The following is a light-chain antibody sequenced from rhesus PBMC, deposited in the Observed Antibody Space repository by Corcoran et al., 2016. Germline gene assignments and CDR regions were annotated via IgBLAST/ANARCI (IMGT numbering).Light chain of an antibody. CDR3: MQHNALPLT. J-gene: IGKJ4*01. Sequence: DIVMTQTPLSLPVTPGEPASISCRSSQSLLHTDGYTYLDWYLQKPGQSPQLLIYGGSNRASGVPDRFSGSGSGTDFTMKISKVEADDVGVYYFMQHNALPLTFGGGAKVELK. CDR1: QSLLHTDGYTY. CDR2: GGS. V-gene: IGKV2-61*01.